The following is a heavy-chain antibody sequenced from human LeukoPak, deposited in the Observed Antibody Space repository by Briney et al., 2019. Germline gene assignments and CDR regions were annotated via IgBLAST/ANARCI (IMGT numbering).Heavy chain of an antibody. D-gene: IGHD6-13*01. CDR3: ARGWEAAAGFDY. V-gene: IGHV4-31*03. CDR1: GGSISSGGYY. J-gene: IGHJ4*02. Sequence: SQTLSLTCTVSGGSISSGGYYWSWIRQHPGKGLEWIGYIYYSGSTYYNPSLKSRVTISVDTSKNQFSLKLSSVTAADTAVYYCARGWEAAAGFDYWGQGTLVTVSS. CDR2: IYYSGST.